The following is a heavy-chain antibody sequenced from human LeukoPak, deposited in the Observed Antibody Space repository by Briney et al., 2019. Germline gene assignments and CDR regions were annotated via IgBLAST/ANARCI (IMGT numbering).Heavy chain of an antibody. D-gene: IGHD2-2*01. CDR3: ARLEVGVPAATSRLFDY. CDR1: GGTFSSYA. CDR2: IIPIFGTA. J-gene: IGHJ4*02. V-gene: IGHV1-69*06. Sequence: ASVKVSCKASGGTFSSYAISWMRQAPGQGLEWMGGIIPIFGTANYAQKFQGRVTITADKSTSTAYMELSSLRSEDTAVYYCARLEVGVPAATSRLFDYWGQGTLVTVSS.